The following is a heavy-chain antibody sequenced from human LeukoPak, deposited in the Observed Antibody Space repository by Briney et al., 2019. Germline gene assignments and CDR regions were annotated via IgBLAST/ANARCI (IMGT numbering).Heavy chain of an antibody. CDR1: GASISSNS. Sequence: SETLSLTCTVSGASISSNSWSWIRQPSGKGLEWIGYIYYGGNTNYNPSLQSRVTISVDTSKNQFSLQLKSVTAADTALYYCARDFQGITTFGVAPPGGFDPWGQGTLVIVSS. J-gene: IGHJ5*02. CDR3: ARDFQGITTFGVAPPGGFDP. D-gene: IGHD3-3*01. CDR2: IYYGGNT. V-gene: IGHV4-59*01.